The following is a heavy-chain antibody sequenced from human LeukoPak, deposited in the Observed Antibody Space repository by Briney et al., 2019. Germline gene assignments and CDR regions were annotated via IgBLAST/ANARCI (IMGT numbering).Heavy chain of an antibody. D-gene: IGHD6-19*01. J-gene: IGHJ4*02. Sequence: GGSLRLSCAASGFTFSSYGMHWVRQAPGKGLEWVAVISYDGSNKYYADSVKGRFTISRDNSKNTLYLQMNSLRAEDTAVYYCARGEEEDSSGWYYFDYWGQGTLVTVSS. CDR2: ISYDGSNK. CDR3: ARGEEEDSSGWYYFDY. CDR1: GFTFSSYG. V-gene: IGHV3-30*19.